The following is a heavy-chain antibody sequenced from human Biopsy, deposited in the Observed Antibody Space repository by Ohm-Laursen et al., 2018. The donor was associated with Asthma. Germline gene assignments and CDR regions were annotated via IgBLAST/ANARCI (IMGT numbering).Heavy chain of an antibody. D-gene: IGHD3-22*01. Sequence: SLRLSCAAPGFSFDDCAMHWVRQAPGKGLEWVSSISWNSGNIDYAVFVKGRFTISRDNAKNSLYLQMQSLRPEDTAFYYCAKSADYYDSTDYLDFWGRGTLVTVSS. V-gene: IGHV3-9*01. CDR3: AKSADYYDSTDYLDF. CDR2: ISWNSGNI. CDR1: GFSFDDCA. J-gene: IGHJ4*01.